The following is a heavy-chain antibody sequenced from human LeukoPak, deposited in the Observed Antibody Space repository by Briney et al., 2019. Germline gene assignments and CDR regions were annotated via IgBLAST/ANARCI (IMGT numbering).Heavy chain of an antibody. CDR3: AGHHPRNTVDF. CDR1: GGSISSYY. J-gene: IGHJ4*02. Sequence: SETLSLTCTVSGGSISSYYWSWIRQPPGKGLEWIGYMYYSGSTNYNPSLKSRVTISVDTSKNQFSLKLSSVTAADTAVYYCAGHHPRNTVDFWGQGTLVTVFS. V-gene: IGHV4-59*08. D-gene: IGHD2/OR15-2a*01. CDR2: MYYSGST.